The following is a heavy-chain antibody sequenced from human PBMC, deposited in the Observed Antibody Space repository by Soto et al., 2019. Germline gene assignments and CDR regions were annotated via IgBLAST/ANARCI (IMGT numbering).Heavy chain of an antibody. J-gene: IGHJ6*02. V-gene: IGHV1-69*01. CDR2: IIPILTSP. Sequence: QVQLVQSGAEVKKPGSSVKVSCKASGGTFGSYAITWVRRAPGQGLEWLGGIIPILTSPAYAQKFQARVVITADEITNTAYMELNSLRFDDTAVYYCAREAPYCTSATCPKVYDMDVWGQGTTVTVAS. CDR1: GGTFGSYA. D-gene: IGHD2-2*01. CDR3: AREAPYCTSATCPKVYDMDV.